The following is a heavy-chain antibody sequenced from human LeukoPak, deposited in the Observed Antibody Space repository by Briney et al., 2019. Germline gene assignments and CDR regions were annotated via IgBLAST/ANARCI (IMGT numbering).Heavy chain of an antibody. D-gene: IGHD1-1*01. CDR3: ARGMNGTTGTTASYFDY. CDR2: INHSGST. CDR1: GGSFSGYY. V-gene: IGHV4-34*01. Sequence: SETLSLTCAVYGGSFSGYYWSWIRQPPGKGLEWIGEINHSGSTNYNPSLKSRVTISVDTSKNQFSLKLSSVTAADTAVYYCARGMNGTTGTTASYFDYWGRGTLVTVSS. J-gene: IGHJ4*02.